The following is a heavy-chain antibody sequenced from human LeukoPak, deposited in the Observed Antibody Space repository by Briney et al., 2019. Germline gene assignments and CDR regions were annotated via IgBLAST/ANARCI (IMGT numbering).Heavy chain of an antibody. CDR2: ISGSRVTI. V-gene: IGHV3-48*01. J-gene: IGHJ4*02. CDR1: GFTFSSYS. Sequence: GGSLRLSCAASGFTFSSYSMNWVRQAPGKGLEWVSYISGSRVTIYYADSVKGRFTISRDNAKNSLYLQMDSLRAEDTAVYYCARSGVPYCGGDCRFVYWGQGTLGTVSS. D-gene: IGHD2-21*01. CDR3: ARSGVPYCGGDCRFVY.